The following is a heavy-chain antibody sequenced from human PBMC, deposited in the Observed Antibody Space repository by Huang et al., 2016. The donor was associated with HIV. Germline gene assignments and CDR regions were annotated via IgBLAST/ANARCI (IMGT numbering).Heavy chain of an antibody. V-gene: IGHV1-18*01. CDR3: ARDPYYSNRWKRNDASFL. CDR1: GYDFGSYG. J-gene: IGHJ3*01. Sequence: QVQLVQSGGEVMQPGASVRVSCKASGYDFGSYGMSWVRQAPGQGLEWRGWIGSAMRDTCSAQKFQGRVTMTTDTSTTTTYMELRSLRSDDTAMYYCARDPYYSNRWKRNDASFLWGQGTMITVSS. CDR2: IGSAMRDT. D-gene: IGHD4-4*01.